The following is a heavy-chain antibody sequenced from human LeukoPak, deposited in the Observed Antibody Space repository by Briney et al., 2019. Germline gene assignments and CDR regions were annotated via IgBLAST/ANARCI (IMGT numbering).Heavy chain of an antibody. CDR3: ARVWERWYPYFDY. CDR2: INHSGST. D-gene: IGHD1-26*01. J-gene: IGHJ4*02. V-gene: IGHV4-34*01. Sequence: SETLSLTCAVYGGSFSGYYWSWIRQPPGKGLEWIGEINHSGSTNYNPSLKSRVTISVDTSKNQFSLKLSSVTAADTAVYHCARVWERWYPYFDYWGQGTLVTVSS. CDR1: GGSFSGYY.